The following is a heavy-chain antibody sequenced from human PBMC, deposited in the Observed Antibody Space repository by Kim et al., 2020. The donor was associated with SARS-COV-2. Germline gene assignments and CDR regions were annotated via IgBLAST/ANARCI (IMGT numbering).Heavy chain of an antibody. CDR2: T. J-gene: IGHJ4*02. CDR3: ASFYDSSGYYY. D-gene: IGHD3-22*01. Sequence: TNLNPTLKSRVTISVDTSKNQFALKLSSVTAADTAVYYCASFYDSSGYYYWGQGTLVTVSS. V-gene: IGHV4-34*01.